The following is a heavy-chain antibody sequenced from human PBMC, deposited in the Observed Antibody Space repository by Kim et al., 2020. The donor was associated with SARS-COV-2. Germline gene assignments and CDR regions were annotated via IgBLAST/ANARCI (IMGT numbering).Heavy chain of an antibody. Sequence: SETLSLTCTVSGGAISSYYWGWIRQPPGKGLEWIGSIYYSGSTYQNPSLKSRVTISVDTSKNQFSLKLSSVTAADTAVYYCARHFSRYDYYYYMDVWGKGTPVTVSS. D-gene: IGHD3-3*01. CDR1: GGAISSYY. J-gene: IGHJ6*03. V-gene: IGHV4-39*01. CDR3: ARHFSRYDYYYYMDV. CDR2: IYYSGST.